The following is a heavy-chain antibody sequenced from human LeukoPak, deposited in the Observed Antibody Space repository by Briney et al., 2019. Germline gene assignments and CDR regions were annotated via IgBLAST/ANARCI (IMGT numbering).Heavy chain of an antibody. J-gene: IGHJ4*02. V-gene: IGHV3-33*06. CDR1: GFTFSTCG. Sequence: GGSLRLSCAASGFTFSTCGIHWVRQAPGKGLEWVAVIWNDGSNKFYADSVKGRFTISRDNSKNTLYLQMNSLRAEDTAVYYCAKGGDLLMQKAAAGPFTPFDYWGQGTLVTVSS. CDR3: AKGGDLLMQKAAAGPFTPFDY. CDR2: IWNDGSNK. D-gene: IGHD6-13*01.